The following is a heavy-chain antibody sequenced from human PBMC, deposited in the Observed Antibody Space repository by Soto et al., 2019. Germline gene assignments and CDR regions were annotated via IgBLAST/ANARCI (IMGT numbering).Heavy chain of an antibody. CDR2: IYPSGST. J-gene: IGHJ4*02. D-gene: IGHD5-12*01. CDR3: VRGRSYSVYDF. V-gene: IGHV4-4*07. Sequence: SETLSLTCTVSGGSISGHSWVWIRQPAGKGLEWIGHIYPSGSTSYNPSLRSRVTMSLDTSTNKIFLNLTSVTAADTAVFYCVRGRSYSVYDFWGPGTLVTVSS. CDR1: GGSISGHS.